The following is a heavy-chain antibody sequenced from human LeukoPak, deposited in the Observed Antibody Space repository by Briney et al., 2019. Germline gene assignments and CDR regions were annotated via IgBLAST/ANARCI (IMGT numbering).Heavy chain of an antibody. CDR3: ARIQSGPSYYYMDV. J-gene: IGHJ6*03. D-gene: IGHD3-10*01. V-gene: IGHV4-59*01. Sequence: PSETLSLTCTVSGGSISSYYWSWIRQPPGKGLEWIGYIYYSGSTNYNPSLKSRVTISVDTSKNQFSLKLSSVTAADTAVYYCARIQSGPSYYYMDVWGKGTTVTISS. CDR2: IYYSGST. CDR1: GGSISSYY.